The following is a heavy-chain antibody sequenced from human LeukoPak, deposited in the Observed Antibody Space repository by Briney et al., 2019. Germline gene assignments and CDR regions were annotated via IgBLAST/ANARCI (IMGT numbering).Heavy chain of an antibody. Sequence: ASVKVSCKASGYSFISYDINWVRQAPGQGLEWMGWMNPNSGYAGFAQKFQGRVTSTRDTSTGTAYLELSSLRFEDTAVYFCARGEYYGSGSWGYWGQGTLVTVSS. CDR2: MNPNSGYA. CDR3: ARGEYYGSGSWGY. J-gene: IGHJ4*02. V-gene: IGHV1-8*02. D-gene: IGHD3-10*01. CDR1: GYSFISYD.